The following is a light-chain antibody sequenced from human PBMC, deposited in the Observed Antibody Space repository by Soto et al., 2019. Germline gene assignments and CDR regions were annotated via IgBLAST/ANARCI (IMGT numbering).Light chain of an antibody. CDR3: QHYYFNPAGT. V-gene: IGKV4-1*01. J-gene: IGKJ1*01. CDR1: QSILYSSNNKNY. CDR2: WAS. Sequence: DIVMTQSPDSLAVALGETATITCKSSQSILYSSNNKNYLAWYQQKPGQPPKLLFYWASTRESGVPGRFNGSGSGTDFTLTISSLQAEDVAVYYCQHYYFNPAGTVRQVTKV.